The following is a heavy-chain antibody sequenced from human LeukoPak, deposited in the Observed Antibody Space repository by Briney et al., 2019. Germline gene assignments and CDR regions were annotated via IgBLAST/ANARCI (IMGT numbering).Heavy chain of an antibody. J-gene: IGHJ6*02. Sequence: GGSLRLSCAASGFTVSSNYMSWVRQAPGKGLEWVSVIYSGGSTYYADSVKGRFTISRDNSKNTLYLQMNNLRAEDTAVYYCARDLIDWSGTYYYGMDVWGQGTTVTVSS. CDR3: ARDLIDWSGTYYYGMDV. V-gene: IGHV3-66*01. CDR1: GFTVSSNY. CDR2: IYSGGST. D-gene: IGHD3-3*01.